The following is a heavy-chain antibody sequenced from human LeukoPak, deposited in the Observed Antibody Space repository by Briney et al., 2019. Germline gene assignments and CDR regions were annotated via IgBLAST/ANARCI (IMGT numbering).Heavy chain of an antibody. V-gene: IGHV4-34*01. J-gene: IGHJ4*02. CDR3: ARGPRPHPWGSYPYYFDY. CDR2: INHSGST. CDR1: GGSFSGYY. Sequence: SETLSLTCAVYGGSFSGYYWNWLRQPPGEGLEWIGEINHSGSTSYNPTLKSRVTISVDTSKNQFSLKLSSVTAADTAVYYCARGPRPHPWGSYPYYFDYWGQGTLVTVSS. D-gene: IGHD3-16*01.